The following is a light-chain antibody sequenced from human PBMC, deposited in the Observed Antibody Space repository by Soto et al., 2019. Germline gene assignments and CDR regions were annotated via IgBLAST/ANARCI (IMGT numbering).Light chain of an antibody. CDR1: SSNIGSNT. V-gene: IGLV1-44*01. Sequence: QSVLTQPPSASGTPGQRVTISCSGSSSNIGSNTVNWYQQLPGTAPKLLIYTNNQRPSGVPDRFSGSKSGTSASLAISGLQSEDEADYYCAAWDDSLNGLDVFGTGTKDTVL. CDR3: AAWDDSLNGLDV. J-gene: IGLJ1*01. CDR2: TNN.